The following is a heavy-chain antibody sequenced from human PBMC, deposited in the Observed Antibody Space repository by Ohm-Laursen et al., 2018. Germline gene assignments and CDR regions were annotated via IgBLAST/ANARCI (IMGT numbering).Heavy chain of an antibody. CDR3: ARVSNYPRKDFQH. J-gene: IGHJ1*01. D-gene: IGHD4/OR15-4a*01. CDR1: GFTFSNYE. Sequence: SLRLSCAASGFTFSNYEMNWVRQAPGKGLEWVSYISSGGSTIYYADSVKGRFTISRDNARNSLYLQMNSLRADDTAVYYGARVSNYPRKDFQHWGQGTLVTVSS. CDR2: ISSGGSTI. V-gene: IGHV3-48*03.